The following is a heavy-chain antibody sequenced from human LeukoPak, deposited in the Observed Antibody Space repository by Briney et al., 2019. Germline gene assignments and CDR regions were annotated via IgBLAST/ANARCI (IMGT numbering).Heavy chain of an antibody. CDR2: ISSSGSTI. J-gene: IGHJ3*02. CDR1: GFTFSDDY. CDR3: ARWGDHGTRDAFDI. D-gene: IGHD1-7*01. V-gene: IGHV3-11*04. Sequence: GGSLRLSCAASGFTFSDDYMSWIRQAPAKGLEWVSYISSSGSTIYYADSVKGRFTISRDNAKNSLYLQMNSLRAEDTAVYYCARWGDHGTRDAFDIWGQGTMVTVSS.